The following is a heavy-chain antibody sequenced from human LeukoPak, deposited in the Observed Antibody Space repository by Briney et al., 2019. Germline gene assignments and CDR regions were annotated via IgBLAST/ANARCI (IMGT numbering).Heavy chain of an antibody. J-gene: IGHJ4*02. CDR1: GFTFSSYA. V-gene: IGHV3-23*01. Sequence: GGSLRLSCAASGFTFSSYAMNWVRQAPGKGLEWVSSISGSGSSTYYADSVKGRFTISRDNSKNTVYLQMNSLRAEDTAVYYCAGGLSDYYYTVGYWGQGTLVTVSS. D-gene: IGHD3-22*01. CDR2: ISGSGSST. CDR3: AGGLSDYYYTVGY.